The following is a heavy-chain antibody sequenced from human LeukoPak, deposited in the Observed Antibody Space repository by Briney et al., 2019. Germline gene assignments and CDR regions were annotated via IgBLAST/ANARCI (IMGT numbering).Heavy chain of an antibody. CDR2: INHSGST. D-gene: IGHD4-17*01. V-gene: IGHV4-34*01. CDR1: GGSFSGYY. Sequence: PSETLSLTCAVYGGSFSGYYWSWIRQPPGKGLEWIGEINHSGSTNYNPSLKSRVTISVDTSKNPSSLKLSSVTAADTAVYYCARVPMTTVNNELWGQGNLVTVSS. J-gene: IGHJ4*02. CDR3: ARVPMTTVNNEL.